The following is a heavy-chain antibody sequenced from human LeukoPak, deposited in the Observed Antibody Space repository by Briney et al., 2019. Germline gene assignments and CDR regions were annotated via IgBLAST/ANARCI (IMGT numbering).Heavy chain of an antibody. V-gene: IGHV1-2*02. CDR2: INPNCGGT. D-gene: IGHD2-21*01. Sequence: ASVKVSCKASGYTCTGYYIHWVRQAPGQGLEWMGWINPNCGGTNYAQKFQGRVTMTRDTSISTAYVELSRLRSDERAVYYCAREGGGDTASYYMDVWGKGPTATVSS. CDR1: GYTCTGYY. J-gene: IGHJ6*03. CDR3: AREGGGDTASYYMDV.